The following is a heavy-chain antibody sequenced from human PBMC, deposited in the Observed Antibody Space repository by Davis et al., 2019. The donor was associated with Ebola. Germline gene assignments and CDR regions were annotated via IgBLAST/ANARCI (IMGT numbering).Heavy chain of an antibody. J-gene: IGHJ3*02. CDR1: GGSISSSSYY. CDR3: ARGDSSGYPNDAFDI. V-gene: IGHV4-39*07. Sequence: PSETLSLTCTVSGGSISSSSYYWGWIRQPPGKGLEWIGSIYYSGSTYYNPSLKSRVTISVDTSKNQFSLKLSSVTAADTAVYYCARGDSSGYPNDAFDIWGQGTMVTVSS. CDR2: IYYSGST. D-gene: IGHD3-22*01.